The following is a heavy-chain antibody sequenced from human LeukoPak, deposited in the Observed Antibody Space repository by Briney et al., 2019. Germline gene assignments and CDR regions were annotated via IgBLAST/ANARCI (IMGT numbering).Heavy chain of an antibody. J-gene: IGHJ4*02. CDR3: AKDLGYYYDSSGYYYFDY. D-gene: IGHD3-22*01. CDR1: GFTVSSSH. V-gene: IGHV3-53*01. CDR2: TYSGGNT. Sequence: GRSLILSCAASGFTVSSSHMTWVRQTPGKGLEWVSVTYSGGNTDYADSVKGRFIISRDNSKNTLYLQMNSLRAEDTAVYYCAKDLGYYYDSSGYYYFDYWGQGALVTVSS.